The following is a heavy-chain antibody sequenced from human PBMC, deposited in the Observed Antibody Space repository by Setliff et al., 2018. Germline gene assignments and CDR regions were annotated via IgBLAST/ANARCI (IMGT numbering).Heavy chain of an antibody. V-gene: IGHV3-48*01. CDR1: GFTFSSYS. Sequence: PGGSLRLSCAASGFTFSSYSMNWVRQAPGKGLEWVSYISSSSSTIYYADSVKGRFTISRDNAKNSLYLQMNSLRAEDTAVYYCARDGCSSTSCYGCPCYYYYMDVWGKGTTVTV. D-gene: IGHD2-2*01. CDR2: ISSSSSTI. J-gene: IGHJ6*03. CDR3: ARDGCSSTSCYGCPCYYYYMDV.